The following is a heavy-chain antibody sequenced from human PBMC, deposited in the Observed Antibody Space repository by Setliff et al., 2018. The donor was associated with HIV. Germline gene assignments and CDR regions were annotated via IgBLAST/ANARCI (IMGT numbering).Heavy chain of an antibody. D-gene: IGHD1-26*01. CDR3: ARGGALEWELPFDN. Sequence: SETLSLTCTVSGDYISSGGYCWSWIRQHPGKGLEWIGYIYYSGSTYYNPSLKSRLTISVDTSKNQFSLKLRSVTAADTAVYYCARGGALEWELPFDNWGQGTLVTVS. J-gene: IGHJ4*02. V-gene: IGHV4-31*03. CDR1: GDYISSGGYC. CDR2: IYYSGST.